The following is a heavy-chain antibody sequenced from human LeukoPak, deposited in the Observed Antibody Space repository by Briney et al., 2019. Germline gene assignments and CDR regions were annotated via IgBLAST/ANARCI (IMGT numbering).Heavy chain of an antibody. Sequence: SETLSLTCAVSGVSISSYYWSWIRPPPGKGLEWIGYIYYSGSTNYNPSLKSRVTISVDTSKNQFSLKLSSVTAADTAVYYCARAPRRYSYGYFDYWGQGTLVTVSS. CDR2: IYYSGST. J-gene: IGHJ4*02. D-gene: IGHD5-18*01. CDR3: ARAPRRYSYGYFDY. V-gene: IGHV4-59*01. CDR1: GVSISSYY.